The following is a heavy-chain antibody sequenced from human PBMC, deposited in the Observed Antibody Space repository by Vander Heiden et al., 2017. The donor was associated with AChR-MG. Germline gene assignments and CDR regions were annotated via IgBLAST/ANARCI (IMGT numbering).Heavy chain of an antibody. CDR1: GGSFSGYY. CDR3: ARGDGYFPFDY. CDR2: INHSGST. D-gene: IGHD3-22*01. J-gene: IGHJ4*02. V-gene: IGHV4-34*01. Sequence: QVQLQQRGAGLLKPSDTLSLTCAVYGGSFSGYYWSWIRQPPGKGLEWIGEINHSGSTNYNPSLKSRVTISVDTSKNQFSLKLSSVTAADTAVYYCARGDGYFPFDYWGQGTLVTVSS.